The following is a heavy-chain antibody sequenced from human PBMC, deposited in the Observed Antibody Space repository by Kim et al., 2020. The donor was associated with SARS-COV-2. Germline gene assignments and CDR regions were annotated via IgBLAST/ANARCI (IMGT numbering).Heavy chain of an antibody. Sequence: SRVTISVDTSKNQCSLKLSSVTAADTAVYYCAREARRLWFGELLYDWFDPWGQGTLVTVSS. V-gene: IGHV4-39*07. D-gene: IGHD3-10*01. J-gene: IGHJ5*02. CDR3: AREARRLWFGELLYDWFDP.